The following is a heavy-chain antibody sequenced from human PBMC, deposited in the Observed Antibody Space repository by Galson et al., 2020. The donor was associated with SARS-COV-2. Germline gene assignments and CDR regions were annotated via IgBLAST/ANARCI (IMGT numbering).Heavy chain of an antibody. CDR3: ARDVTGGGGLAV. CDR1: GFNFSSYS. CDR2: IVGSGIYR. J-gene: IGHJ6*01. V-gene: IGHV3-21*01. D-gene: IGHD2-8*02. Sequence: GGSLRLSCAASGFNFSSYSMTWVRQAPGKGLQWVASIVGSGIYRYYEDSLKGRFTISRDNAKNSLFLQMSGLKSEDTAVYYCARDVTGGGGLAVWGRGTPGT.